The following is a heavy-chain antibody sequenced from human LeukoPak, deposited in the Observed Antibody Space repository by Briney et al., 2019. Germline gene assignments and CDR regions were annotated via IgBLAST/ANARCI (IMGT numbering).Heavy chain of an antibody. D-gene: IGHD4-17*01. CDR3: VKVYDYGDYWKDY. V-gene: IGHV4-4*07. CDR1: GGSISSYY. J-gene: IGHJ4*02. CDR2: IYTSGST. Sequence: PSETLSLTCTVSGGSISSYYWSWIRQPAGKGLEWIGRIYTSGSTNYNPSLKSRVTISVDTSKNQFSLKLSSVTAADTAVYYCVKVYDYGDYWKDYWGQGTLVTVSS.